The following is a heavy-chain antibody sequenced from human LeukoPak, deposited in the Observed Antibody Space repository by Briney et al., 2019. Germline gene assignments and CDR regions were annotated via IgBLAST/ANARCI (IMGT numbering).Heavy chain of an antibody. Sequence: SETLSLTCTVSGGSISSSSYYWGWIRQPPGKGLEWLGSIYYSGNTYYNPSLKSRVTISVDTSKNQFSLKLSSVTAADTAVYYCARGYSSSWSFKFWGQGTLVTVPS. V-gene: IGHV4-39*01. CDR2: IYYSGNT. J-gene: IGHJ4*02. CDR3: ARGYSSSWSFKF. CDR1: GGSISSSSYY. D-gene: IGHD6-13*01.